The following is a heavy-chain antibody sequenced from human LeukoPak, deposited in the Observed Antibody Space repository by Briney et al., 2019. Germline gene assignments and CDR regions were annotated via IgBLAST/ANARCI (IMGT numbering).Heavy chain of an antibody. Sequence: SETLSLTCTVSGGSFSSTSYYWGWIRQPPGKVLDWIGSIYYSGTTYYNPSLKSRVTISVDTSKNQFSLKLNSVTAADTAVYYCAREVRNITIFGVVRWFDPWGQGTLVTVSS. D-gene: IGHD3-3*01. CDR3: AREVRNITIFGVVRWFDP. V-gene: IGHV4-39*07. J-gene: IGHJ5*02. CDR2: IYYSGTT. CDR1: GGSFSSTSYY.